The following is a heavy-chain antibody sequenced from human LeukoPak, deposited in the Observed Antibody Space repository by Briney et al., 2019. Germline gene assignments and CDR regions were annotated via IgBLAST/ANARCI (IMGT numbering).Heavy chain of an antibody. CDR1: GYTLTELS. D-gene: IGHD3-10*01. V-gene: IGHV1-24*01. Sequence: GASVKVSCKVSGYTLTELSMHWVRQAPGKGLEWMGGFDPEDGETIYAQKFQGRVTMTEDTSTDTAYMELSSLRSEDTAVYYCATDLGALYGSGSLPYWGQGTLVTVSS. J-gene: IGHJ4*02. CDR3: ATDLGALYGSGSLPY. CDR2: FDPEDGET.